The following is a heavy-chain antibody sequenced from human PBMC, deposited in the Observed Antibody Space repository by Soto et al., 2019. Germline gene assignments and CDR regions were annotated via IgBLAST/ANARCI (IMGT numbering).Heavy chain of an antibody. V-gene: IGHV3-30-3*01. CDR3: AKGTAGFGEISWFDP. CDR2: IAYDGSNQ. D-gene: IGHD3-10*01. J-gene: IGHJ5*02. CDR1: GVTFSTYA. Sequence: GGSLRLSCAVSGVTFSTYAMHWVSKAPGKGLEWVAVIAYDGSNQHYADSVKGRSTIYRDNSKNTLYLQMNSLRAEDTAVYYCAKGTAGFGEISWFDPWGQGTLVTVS.